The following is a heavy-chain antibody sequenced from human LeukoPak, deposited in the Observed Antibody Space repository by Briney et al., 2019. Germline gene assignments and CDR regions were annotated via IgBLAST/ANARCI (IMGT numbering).Heavy chain of an antibody. CDR1: GFTFSDRY. V-gene: IGHV3-21*01. Sequence: PGGSLRLSCAASGFTFSDRYMDWVRQAPGKGLDWVSSISRTSTYIYYSDSRNGRFTISRDNAKNSLYLQMNSLRVEDTAVYYCLRGDRRDYWGQGTLVTVSS. CDR3: LRGDRRDY. CDR2: ISRTSTYI. J-gene: IGHJ4*02.